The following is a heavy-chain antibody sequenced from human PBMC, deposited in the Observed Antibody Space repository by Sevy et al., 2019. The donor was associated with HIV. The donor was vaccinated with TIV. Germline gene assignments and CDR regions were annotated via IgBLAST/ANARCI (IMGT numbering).Heavy chain of an antibody. CDR3: VRGPNCGVGGCQQISPYCLDV. D-gene: IGHD2-15*01. CDR1: GFTFSDHY. Sequence: GGSLRLSCAASGFTFSDHYVDWVRQAPGKGLEWVGGIGKRPNSYTTDYAASEKGGLTMSRDDSRNSVYLQMKSLKTQDSAVYYCVRGPNCGVGGCQQISPYCLDVWGKGATVTVSS. CDR2: IGKRPNSYTT. V-gene: IGHV3-72*01. J-gene: IGHJ6*03.